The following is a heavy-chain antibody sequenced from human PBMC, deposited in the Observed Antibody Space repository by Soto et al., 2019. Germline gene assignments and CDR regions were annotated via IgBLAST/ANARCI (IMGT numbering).Heavy chain of an antibody. V-gene: IGHV3-23*01. Sequence: EVQLLESGGGLVQPGGSLRLSCSASGFTFSTQAMAWVRQAPGKGLEWVSALISSGESPDYADSVKGRLTISRDNSKNTLYLQINSLRAVDTAVYYCANDLHGSGWSFDQWGQGTVVTVSS. D-gene: IGHD6-19*01. CDR1: GFTFSTQA. J-gene: IGHJ4*02. CDR3: ANDLHGSGWSFDQ. CDR2: LISSGESP.